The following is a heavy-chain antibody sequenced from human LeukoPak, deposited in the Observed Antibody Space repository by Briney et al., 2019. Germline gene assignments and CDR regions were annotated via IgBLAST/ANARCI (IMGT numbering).Heavy chain of an antibody. D-gene: IGHD3-3*01. Sequence: SETLSLTCTVSGDSISSYFWSWIRQPPGKGLEWIGYIYYTGSTDYNPSLKSRVTISVDTSKNQFSLKLSPVTAADTAVYYCAKYYDFWSGYYYMDVWGKGTTVTVSS. J-gene: IGHJ6*03. CDR2: IYYTGST. V-gene: IGHV4-59*01. CDR3: AKYYDFWSGYYYMDV. CDR1: GDSISSYF.